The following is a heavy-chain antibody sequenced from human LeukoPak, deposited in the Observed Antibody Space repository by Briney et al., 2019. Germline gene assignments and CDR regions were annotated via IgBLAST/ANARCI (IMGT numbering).Heavy chain of an antibody. CDR2: IYSGGRT. V-gene: IGHV3-53*01. CDR1: GFTVSSNY. CDR3: ARAGKVVTSFFDC. D-gene: IGHD3-22*01. J-gene: IGHJ4*02. Sequence: PGGSLRLSCAASGFTVSSNYMSWVRQAPGKGLEWVSVIYSGGRTYYADSVKGRFTISRDNSKNTLYLQMNSLRAEDTAVYYCARAGKVVTSFFDCWAREPWSPSPQ.